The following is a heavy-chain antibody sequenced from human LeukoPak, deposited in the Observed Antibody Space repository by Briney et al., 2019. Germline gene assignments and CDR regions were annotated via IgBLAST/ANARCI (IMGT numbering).Heavy chain of an antibody. J-gene: IGHJ6*02. CDR3: ARERRNYYYYYGMDV. V-gene: IGHV4-34*01. CDR1: GGSFSGYY. CDR2: INHSGST. Sequence: SETLSLTCAVYGGSFSGYYWSWIRQPPGKGLEWIGEINHSGSTNYNPSLKSRVTISVDTSKNQFSLKLSSVTAADTAVYYCARERRNYYYYYGMDVWGQGTTVTVSS. D-gene: IGHD1-1*01.